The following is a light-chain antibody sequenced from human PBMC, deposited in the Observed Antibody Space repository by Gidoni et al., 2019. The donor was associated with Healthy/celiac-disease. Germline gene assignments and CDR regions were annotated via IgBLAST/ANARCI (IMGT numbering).Light chain of an antibody. V-gene: IGLV1-36*01. CDR2: GN. J-gene: IGLJ2*01. CDR1: RNNVGSYA. Sequence: QSALTQEASVSGPVGQTVPLSCTGNRNNVGSYAVGWYQPISHGAPKTGMFGNSLPSGIPDRFSGSKSGTTASLTISGLSPEDEADYYCSTWDYSLSAHGYVVFGGGTKLTVL. CDR3: STWDYSLSAHGYVV.